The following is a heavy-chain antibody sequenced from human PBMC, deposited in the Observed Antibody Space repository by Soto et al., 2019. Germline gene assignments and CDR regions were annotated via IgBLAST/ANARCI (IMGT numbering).Heavy chain of an antibody. V-gene: IGHV4-39*07. Sequence: SETLSLTCSVSGGSITNPTYYWGWIRQPPGKGLEWIGTIHYSGTTYYNPSLKSRVTISVDNSKNTLYLRMNSLRAEDTAEYYCGKAGELTNFYLDSWGQGTLVPVS. D-gene: IGHD7-27*01. CDR1: GGSITNPTYY. CDR3: GKAGELTNFYLDS. CDR2: IHYSGTT. J-gene: IGHJ4*02.